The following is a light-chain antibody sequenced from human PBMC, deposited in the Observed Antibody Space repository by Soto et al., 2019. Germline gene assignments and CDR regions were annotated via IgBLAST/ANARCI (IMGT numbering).Light chain of an antibody. V-gene: IGKV3-20*01. J-gene: IGKJ1*01. CDR2: GAS. Sequence: EIVLTQSPGTLSLSPGERATLSCRASQSVSYSYLAWYQQKPGQAPRLLIYGASSRATGIPDRFGGSGSGTDFTLTISRLEPEDFAVYYCQQYGSSPVTFGQGTKVEIK. CDR3: QQYGSSPVT. CDR1: QSVSYSY.